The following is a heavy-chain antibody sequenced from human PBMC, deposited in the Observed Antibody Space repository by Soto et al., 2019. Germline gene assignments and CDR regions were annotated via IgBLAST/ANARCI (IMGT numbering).Heavy chain of an antibody. CDR3: ARIGLYDYGDNWFDP. D-gene: IGHD4-17*01. CDR1: GYSISSSNW. CDR2: IYYSGST. J-gene: IGHJ5*02. Sequence: SETLSLTCAVSGYSISSSNWWVWIRQPPGKGLEWIGYIYYSGSTYYNPSLKSRVTMSVDTSKNQFSLKLSSVTAVDTAVYYCARIGLYDYGDNWFDPWGQGTLVTVSS. V-gene: IGHV4-28*01.